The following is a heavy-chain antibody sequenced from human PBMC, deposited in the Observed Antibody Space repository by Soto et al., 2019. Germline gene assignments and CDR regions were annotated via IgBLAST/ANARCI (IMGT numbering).Heavy chain of an antibody. CDR3: ARDFGEFYYDRHNWFDP. J-gene: IGHJ5*02. V-gene: IGHV1-2*02. Sequence: ASVKVSCKASGYTFTGYYMHWVRQAPGQGLEWMGWINPNSGGTNYAQKFQGRVTMTRDTSISTAYMELSRLRSDDTAVYYCARDFGEFYYDRHNWFDPWGQGTLVTAPQ. CDR1: GYTFTGYY. D-gene: IGHD3-22*01. CDR2: INPNSGGT.